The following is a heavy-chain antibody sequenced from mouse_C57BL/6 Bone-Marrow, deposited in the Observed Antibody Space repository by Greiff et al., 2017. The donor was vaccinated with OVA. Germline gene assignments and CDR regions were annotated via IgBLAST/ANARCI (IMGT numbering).Heavy chain of an antibody. J-gene: IGHJ2*01. V-gene: IGHV5-6*02. D-gene: IGHD2-3*01. CDR3: ARPSDGYFYYLDD. Sequence: DVMLVESGGDLVKPGGSLKLSCAASGFTFSSYGMSWVRQTPDKRLEWVATISSGGSYTYYPDSVKGRFTISRDNATNTLYLQMSSLKSEDTAMYYCARPSDGYFYYLDDWGQVTTRTVSS. CDR1: GFTFSSYG. CDR2: ISSGGSYT.